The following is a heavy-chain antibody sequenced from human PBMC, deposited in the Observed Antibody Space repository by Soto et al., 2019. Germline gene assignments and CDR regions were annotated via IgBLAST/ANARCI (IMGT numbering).Heavy chain of an antibody. CDR3: VICSGGSYDNWFDP. D-gene: IGHD2-15*01. CDR1: GGTFSSYA. V-gene: IGHV1-69*06. J-gene: IGHJ5*02. CDR2: IIPIFGTA. Sequence: SVKVSCKASGGTFSSYAISWVRQAPGQGLEWMGGIIPIFGTANYAQKFQGRVTITADKSTSTAYMELSSLRSEDTAVYYCVICSGGSYDNWFDPWGQGTLVTVSS.